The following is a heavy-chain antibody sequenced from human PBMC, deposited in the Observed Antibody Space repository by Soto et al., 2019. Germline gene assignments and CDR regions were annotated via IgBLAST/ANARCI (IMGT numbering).Heavy chain of an antibody. V-gene: IGHV4-30-4*01. Sequence: QVQLQESGPGLVKPSQTLSLTCTVSGGSISRGDYYWSWLRQPPGKGLEWIGYIYYSGSTYYKPSLKSRVTISLDTSKNQFSLKLSSVTAADTAVYYCATDTFYYGSGSYSYYGMDVWGQGTTVTVSS. CDR1: GGSISRGDYY. CDR2: IYYSGST. CDR3: ATDTFYYGSGSYSYYGMDV. J-gene: IGHJ6*02. D-gene: IGHD3-10*01.